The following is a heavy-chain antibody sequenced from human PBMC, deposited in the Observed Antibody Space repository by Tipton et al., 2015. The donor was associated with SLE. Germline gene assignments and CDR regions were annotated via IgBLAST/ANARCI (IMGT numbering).Heavy chain of an antibody. J-gene: IGHJ4*02. CDR2: ISYDGSNK. CDR3: VRDWGGGYDGGLDC. V-gene: IGHV3-30*04. Sequence: SLRLSCAASGFTFSSYAMHWVRQAPGKGLEWVAVISYDGSNKYYADSVKGRFTISRDNSKNTLYLQMNSLRTEDTAVYYCVRDWGGGYDGGLDCWGQGTLVTVSS. D-gene: IGHD5-12*01. CDR1: GFTFSSYA.